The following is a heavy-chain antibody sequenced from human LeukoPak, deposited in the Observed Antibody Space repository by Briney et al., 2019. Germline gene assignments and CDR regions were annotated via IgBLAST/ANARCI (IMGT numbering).Heavy chain of an antibody. J-gene: IGHJ4*02. CDR2: ISASGDKT. D-gene: IGHD3-22*01. V-gene: IGHV3-23*01. Sequence: RPGGSLRPSCAASGFTFSSYGMHWVRQAPGKGLEWISAISASGDKTYFADSVKGRFTISRANSKGTLYLQMNSLRAEDTALYYCARDFYDSTGYYYDYWGQGTLVTVSS. CDR3: ARDFYDSTGYYYDY. CDR1: GFTFSSYG.